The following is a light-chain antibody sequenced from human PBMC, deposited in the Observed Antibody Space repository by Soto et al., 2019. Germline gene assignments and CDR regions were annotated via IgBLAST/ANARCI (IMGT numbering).Light chain of an antibody. CDR3: QQRSNWPPT. V-gene: IGKV3-11*01. J-gene: IGKJ1*01. CDR2: DAS. Sequence: DIVLTQSPATLSLSPGARAPLSCRASQSVSSYLAWYQQKPGQAPRLLIYDASNRATGIPARFSGSGSGTDFTLTISSLEPEDFAVYYCQQRSNWPPTFGQGTKVDIK. CDR1: QSVSSY.